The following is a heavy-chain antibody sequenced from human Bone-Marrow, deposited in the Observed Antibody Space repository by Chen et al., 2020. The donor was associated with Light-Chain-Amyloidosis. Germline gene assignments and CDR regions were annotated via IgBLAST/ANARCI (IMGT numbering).Heavy chain of an antibody. J-gene: IGHJ4*02. CDR3: ARGRDYNDSSGYSYYFDY. CDR2: SYNSGRT. CDR1: AVSISSCGYY. V-gene: IGHV4-31*03. D-gene: IGHD3-22*01. Sequence: QVQLQESGPGLVKPSPTLSLTCPVSAVSISSCGYYWSWIRQHSGKGLEWIGHSYNSGRTYYNQSLKSRGTISVDTSKNQFSLKLSSVSAADTAVYYCARGRDYNDSSGYSYYFDYWGQGTLVTVSS.